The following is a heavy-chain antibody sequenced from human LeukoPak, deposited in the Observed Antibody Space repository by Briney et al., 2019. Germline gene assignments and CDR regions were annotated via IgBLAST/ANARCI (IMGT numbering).Heavy chain of an antibody. CDR2: IYHSGST. V-gene: IGHV4-30-2*01. CDR3: ARGGDIAAAPGFDY. D-gene: IGHD6-13*01. J-gene: IGHJ4*02. Sequence: SQTLSLTCTVSGGSISSGGYYWSCIRQPPGKGLECTGYIYHSGSTYYNPSLKSRVTISVDRSKNQFSLKLSSVTAADTAVYYCARGGDIAAAPGFDYWGQGTLVTVSS. CDR1: GGSISSGGYY.